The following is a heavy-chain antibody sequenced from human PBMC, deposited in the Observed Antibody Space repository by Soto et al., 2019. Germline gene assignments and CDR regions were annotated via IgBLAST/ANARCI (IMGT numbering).Heavy chain of an antibody. J-gene: IGHJ4*02. D-gene: IGHD3-22*01. Sequence: QVQLVQSGAEVKKPGSSVKVSCKASGGTFSSYAISWVRQAPGQGLEWMGGIIPIFGTANYAQKFQGRVTITANEHTSNDYMEMSSLRSEDTAVYYCARPNSYDSSGYYGIFDYWGQGTLVKVSS. CDR1: GGTFSSYA. CDR2: IIPIFGTA. CDR3: ARPNSYDSSGYYGIFDY. V-gene: IGHV1-69*01.